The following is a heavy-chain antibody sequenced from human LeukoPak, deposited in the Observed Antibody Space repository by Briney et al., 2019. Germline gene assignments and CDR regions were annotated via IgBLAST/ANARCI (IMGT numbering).Heavy chain of an antibody. D-gene: IGHD6-13*01. CDR2: IIPILGIA. J-gene: IGHJ6*02. V-gene: IGHV1-69*04. CDR3: ASTSIAAAGYYYYGMDV. CDR1: GGTFSSYA. Sequence: ASVKVSCKASGGTFSSYAISWVRQAPRQGLEWMGRIIPILGIANYAQKFQGRVTITADKSTSTAYMELSSLRSEDTAVYYCASTSIAAAGYYYYGMDVWGQGTTVTVSS.